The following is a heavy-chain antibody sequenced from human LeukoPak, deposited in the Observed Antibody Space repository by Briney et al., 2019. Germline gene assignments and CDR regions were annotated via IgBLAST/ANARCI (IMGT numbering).Heavy chain of an antibody. CDR1: GFSLSTSGMR. V-gene: IGHV2-70*04. CDR3: ARTQAAGLDY. CDR2: IDWDDDK. D-gene: IGHD6-13*01. J-gene: IGHJ4*02. Sequence: KESGPALVKPTQTLTLTCTFSGFSLSTSGMRVSCIRQPPGKALEWLARIDWDDDKFYSTSLKTRLTISKDTSKNQVVLTMTNMDPVDTATYYCARTQAAGLDYWGQGTLVTVSS.